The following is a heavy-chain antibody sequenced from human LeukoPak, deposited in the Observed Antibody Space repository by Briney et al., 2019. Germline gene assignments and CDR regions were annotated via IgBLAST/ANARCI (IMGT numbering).Heavy chain of an antibody. Sequence: SQTLSLTCTVSGGSISSGSYYWSWIRQPAGKGLEWIGRIYTSGSTNYNPSLKSRVTISVDTSKNQFSLKLSSVTAADTAVYYCARDRNYYDIPQGWFDPWGQGTLVTVSS. CDR1: GGSISSGSYY. D-gene: IGHD3-22*01. CDR3: ARDRNYYDIPQGWFDP. CDR2: IYTSGST. J-gene: IGHJ5*02. V-gene: IGHV4-61*02.